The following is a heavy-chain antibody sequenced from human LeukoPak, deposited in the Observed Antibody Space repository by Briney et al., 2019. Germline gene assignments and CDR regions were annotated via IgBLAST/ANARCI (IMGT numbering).Heavy chain of an antibody. D-gene: IGHD6-19*01. V-gene: IGHV4-59*01. CDR3: ARVGIAVAGIFDY. Sequence: PSETLSLTCTVSGGSISSYYWSWIRQPPGKGLEWIGYIYYSGSTNYNPSLKSRVTISVDTSKNQFSLKLSSVPAADTAVYYCARVGIAVAGIFDYRGQGTLVTVSS. CDR1: GGSISSYY. J-gene: IGHJ4*02. CDR2: IYYSGST.